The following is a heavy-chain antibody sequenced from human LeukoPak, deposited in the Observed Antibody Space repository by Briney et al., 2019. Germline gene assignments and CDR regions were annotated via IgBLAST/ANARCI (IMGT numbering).Heavy chain of an antibody. CDR1: GFAFSSYE. CDR2: ISSSGSTR. V-gene: IGHV3-48*03. Sequence: GGSLRLSCAASGFAFSSYEMNWVRQAPGKGLEWGSYISSSGSTRYYADSVKGRFTISRDNAENTLYLQMNSLGAEDTTVYYCARAVYSSGMRGAFDIWGQGTMVTVS. D-gene: IGHD3-22*01. CDR3: ARAVYSSGMRGAFDI. J-gene: IGHJ3*02.